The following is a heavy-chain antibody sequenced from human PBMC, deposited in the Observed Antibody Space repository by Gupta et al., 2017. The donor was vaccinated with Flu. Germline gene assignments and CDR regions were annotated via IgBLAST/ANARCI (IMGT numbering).Heavy chain of an antibody. J-gene: IGHJ4*02. CDR2: IYYSGST. CDR3: ARQGNDYGDYVLDY. Sequence: RQPPGKGLEWIGSIYYSGSTYYNPSLKSRVTISVDTSKNQFSLKLSSVTAADTAVYYCARQGNDYGDYVLDYWGQGTLVTVSS. V-gene: IGHV4-39*01. D-gene: IGHD4-17*01.